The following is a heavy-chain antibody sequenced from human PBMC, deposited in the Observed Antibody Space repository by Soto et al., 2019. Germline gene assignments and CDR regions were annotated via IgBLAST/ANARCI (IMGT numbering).Heavy chain of an antibody. V-gene: IGHV3-13*05. CDR2: ISAAGDP. J-gene: IGHJ6*02. Sequence: EVQLVESGGGLVQPGGSLRLSCEASGFTFRNYDMHWVRQGTGKGLEWVSGISAAGDPDYADSVEGRFTISRENAQNSFFLPMNSLRVGHTAVYYCARTDRDFYGLDVWGQGTTVIVSS. CDR1: GFTFRNYD. CDR3: ARTDRDFYGLDV.